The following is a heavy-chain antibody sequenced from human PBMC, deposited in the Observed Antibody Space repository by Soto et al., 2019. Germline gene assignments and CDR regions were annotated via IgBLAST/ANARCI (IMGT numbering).Heavy chain of an antibody. CDR3: AKDRAGYSRGMDV. D-gene: IGHD5-12*01. CDR2: ISYDGIHK. V-gene: IGHV3-30*18. Sequence: QVQLVESGGGVVQPGRSLRLSCAVSGITFSGYGMHWIRQAPGKGLEWVALISYDGIHKYYADSVKGRFTVSRDNSKNTLFLQMNSLRPEDSAVFYCAKDRAGYSRGMDVWGQGTTVTVSS. J-gene: IGHJ6*02. CDR1: GITFSGYG.